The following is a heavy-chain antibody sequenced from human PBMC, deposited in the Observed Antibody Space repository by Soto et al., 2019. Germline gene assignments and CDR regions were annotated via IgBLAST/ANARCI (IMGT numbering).Heavy chain of an antibody. CDR3: ARLTYYYDSSGYFSWFDP. CDR1: GYSFTSYW. Sequence: PGESLKISCKGSGYSFTSYWIGWVRQMPGKGLEWMGVIYPGDSDTRYSPSFQGQVTISADKSISTAYLQWSSLKASDTAMYYCARLTYYYDSSGYFSWFDPWGQGTLVTAPQ. V-gene: IGHV5-51*01. J-gene: IGHJ5*02. CDR2: IYPGDSDT. D-gene: IGHD3-22*01.